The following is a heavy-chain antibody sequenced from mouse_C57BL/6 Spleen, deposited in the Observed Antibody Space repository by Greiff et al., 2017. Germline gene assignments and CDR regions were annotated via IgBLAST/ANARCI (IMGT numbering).Heavy chain of an antibody. CDR1: GYTFTSYW. CDR3: ARSYGSSPYFDY. V-gene: IGHV1-72*01. J-gene: IGHJ2*01. D-gene: IGHD1-1*01. Sequence: VQLQQPGAELVKPGASVKLSCKASGYTFTSYWMHWVKQRPGRGLEWIGRIDPNSGGTTYNEKFKSKATLTVDKPSGTAYMQLSSLPSEDSAVYYCARSYGSSPYFDYWGQGTTLTVSS. CDR2: IDPNSGGT.